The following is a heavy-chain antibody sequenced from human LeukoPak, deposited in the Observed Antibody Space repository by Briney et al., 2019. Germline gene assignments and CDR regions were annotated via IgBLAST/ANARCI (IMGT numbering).Heavy chain of an antibody. Sequence: SQTLSLTCTVSGGSISSGGYYWSWIRQHPGKGLEWIGYIYYSGSTYYNPSLKSRVTISVDTSKNQFSLKLSSVTAADTAVYYCATHYGSGSYYWFDPWGQGTLVTVSS. CDR2: IYYSGST. V-gene: IGHV4-31*03. CDR1: GGSISSGGYY. J-gene: IGHJ5*02. D-gene: IGHD3-10*01. CDR3: ATHYGSGSYYWFDP.